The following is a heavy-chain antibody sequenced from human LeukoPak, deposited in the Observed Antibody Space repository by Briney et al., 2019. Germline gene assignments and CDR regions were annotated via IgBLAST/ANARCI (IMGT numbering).Heavy chain of an antibody. CDR2: FDPEDGET. Sequence: GASVKVSCKVSGYTLTELSMHWVRQAPGKGLEWMGGFDPEDGETIYAQKFQGRVTMTEDTSTDTAYMELRSLRSDDTAVYYCARDRPLSYYYDSSGYSHYFDYWGQGTLVTVSS. CDR3: ARDRPLSYYYDSSGYSHYFDY. J-gene: IGHJ4*02. V-gene: IGHV1-24*01. CDR1: GYTLTELS. D-gene: IGHD3-22*01.